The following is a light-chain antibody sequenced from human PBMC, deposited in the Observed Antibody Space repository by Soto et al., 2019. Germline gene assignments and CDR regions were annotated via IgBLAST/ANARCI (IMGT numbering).Light chain of an antibody. CDR3: QSYDSSLSGYV. CDR1: TSNIGAGYD. CDR2: DDN. Sequence: QSVLTQPPSVSGAPGQRVTISCTGSTSNIGAGYDLHWYQQLPGTAPKLLIYDDNNRPSGVPDRFSGSKSGTSASLAITGLQAEDEADYYCQSYDSSLSGYVFGTGTKLT. V-gene: IGLV1-40*01. J-gene: IGLJ1*01.